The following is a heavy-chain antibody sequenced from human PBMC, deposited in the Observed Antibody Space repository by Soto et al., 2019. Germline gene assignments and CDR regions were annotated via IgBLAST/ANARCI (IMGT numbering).Heavy chain of an antibody. CDR2: IYYSGST. D-gene: IGHD3-16*01. V-gene: IGHV4-59*08. Sequence: QVQLQESGPGLVKPSETLSLTCTVSGGSISSYYWSWIRQPPGKGLEWIGYIYYSGSTNYNPSLKSRVTISVDTSKNQFSLKLSSVTAADTAVYYCARHVYTPYYFDYWGQGTLVTVSS. J-gene: IGHJ4*02. CDR3: ARHVYTPYYFDY. CDR1: GGSISSYY.